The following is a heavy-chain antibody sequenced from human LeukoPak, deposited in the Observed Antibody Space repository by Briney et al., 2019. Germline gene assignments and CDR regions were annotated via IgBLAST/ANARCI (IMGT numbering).Heavy chain of an antibody. V-gene: IGHV3-66*01. J-gene: IGHJ3*01. CDR1: GFTVSDNY. Sequence: GGFRRLSCAASGFTVSDNYMSWGRQAPGKGLEWGSVIYSGGSTYYADAVKGRCTISRDNSKNTLYLQMNSLRAEDTAVYYCAREKWELLREENALDLWARGTVLTVSS. CDR3: AREKWELLREENALDL. CDR2: IYSGGST. D-gene: IGHD1-26*01.